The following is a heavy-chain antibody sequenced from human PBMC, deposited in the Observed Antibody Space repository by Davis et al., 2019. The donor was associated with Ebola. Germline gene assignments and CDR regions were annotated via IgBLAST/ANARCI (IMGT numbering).Heavy chain of an antibody. J-gene: IGHJ4*02. CDR3: ARGPHPDYNGSYPNLDY. CDR2: IYHSGST. Sequence: PSETLSLTCAVSGGSISSGGYSWSWIRQPPGKGLEWIGYIYHSGSTNYNPSLKSRVTISVDTSKNQFSLKLSSVTAADTAVYYCARGPHPDYNGSYPNLDYWGQGTLVTVSS. D-gene: IGHD1-26*01. V-gene: IGHV4-30-2*01. CDR1: GGSISSGGYS.